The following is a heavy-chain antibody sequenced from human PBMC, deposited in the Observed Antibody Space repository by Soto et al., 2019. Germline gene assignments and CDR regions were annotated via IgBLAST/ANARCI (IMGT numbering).Heavy chain of an antibody. J-gene: IGHJ6*02. V-gene: IGHV3-33*01. CDR1: GFTFSSYG. Sequence: QVQLVESGGGVVQPGRSLRLSCAASGFTFSSYGMHWVRQAPGKGLEWVAVIWYDGSNKYYADSVKGRFTISRDNSKNTLYLQMNSLRAEDTAVYYCARVRVQYSSGWHFYYYYGMDVWGQGTTVTVSS. CDR2: IWYDGSNK. D-gene: IGHD6-19*01. CDR3: ARVRVQYSSGWHFYYYYGMDV.